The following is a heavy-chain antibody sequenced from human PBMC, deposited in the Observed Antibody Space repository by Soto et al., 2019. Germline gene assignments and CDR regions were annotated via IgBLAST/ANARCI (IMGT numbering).Heavy chain of an antibody. CDR3: AKTPLRWGTYRSNWFDP. CDR2: IYYSGTT. CDR1: GGPINNPAYY. Sequence: QVQLQESGPGLVRPSQTLSLTCTVSGGPINNPAYYWSWIRQQPGKGLEWMGYIYYSGTTYYTPSLKGRLSISIDTSKNHFSLKLSSVTAADTAVYFCAKTPLRWGTYRSNWFDPWGQGTLVTVSS. D-gene: IGHD3-16*02. J-gene: IGHJ5*02. V-gene: IGHV4-31*03.